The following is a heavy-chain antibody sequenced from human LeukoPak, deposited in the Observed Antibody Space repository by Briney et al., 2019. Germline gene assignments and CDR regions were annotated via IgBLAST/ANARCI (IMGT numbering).Heavy chain of an antibody. CDR2: FDPEDGET. CDR1: GYTLTELS. Sequence: ASVKVSCKVSGYTLTELSMHWVRQAPGKGLEWMGGFDPEDGETIYAQKFQGRVTMTEDTSTDTAYMELSSLRSEDTAVYYCVTFPEYYYDSSGYYFFDYWGQGTLVTVSS. D-gene: IGHD3-22*01. CDR3: VTFPEYYYDSSGYYFFDY. J-gene: IGHJ4*02. V-gene: IGHV1-24*01.